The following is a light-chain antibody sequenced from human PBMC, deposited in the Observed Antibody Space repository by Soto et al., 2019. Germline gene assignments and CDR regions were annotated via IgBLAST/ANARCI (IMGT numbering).Light chain of an antibody. CDR2: HNS. CDR3: QSYDSSLSGSRV. J-gene: IGLJ1*01. V-gene: IGLV1-40*01. Sequence: QSVLTQPPSVNMAPGHRVTISCTGRSSNIGAGYDVHWYQQLPGTAPKLLIYHNSNRPSGVPDRFSGSKSGTSASLAITGLQAEDEADYYCQSYDSSLSGSRVFGTGTKVTVL. CDR1: SSNIGAGYD.